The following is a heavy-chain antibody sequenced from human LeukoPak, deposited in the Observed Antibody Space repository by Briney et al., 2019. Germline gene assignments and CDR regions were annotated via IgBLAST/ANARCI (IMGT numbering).Heavy chain of an antibody. CDR2: VYSGGTT. CDR3: ARVKVAVAGIGWFDP. J-gene: IGHJ5*02. CDR1: GFTFTSYA. Sequence: HPGGSLRLSCAASGFTFTSYAMSWVRQAPGRGLEWVSVVYSGGTTYYADSVKGRFTISRDNSKNTLYLQMNSLRAEDTAVYYCARVKVAVAGIGWFDPWGQGSLVTVSS. V-gene: IGHV3-53*01. D-gene: IGHD6-13*01.